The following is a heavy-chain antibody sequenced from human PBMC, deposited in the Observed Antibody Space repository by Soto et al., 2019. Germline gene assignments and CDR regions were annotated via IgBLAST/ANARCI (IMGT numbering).Heavy chain of an antibody. J-gene: IGHJ4*02. CDR2: ISYDGSNK. V-gene: IGHV3-30-3*01. D-gene: IGHD1-26*01. CDR1: GFTFSSYA. Sequence: PGGSLRLSCAASGFTFSSYAMHWVRQAPGKGLEWVAVISYDGSNKYYADSVKGRFTISRDNSKNTLYLQMNSLRAEDTAVYYCARGKWTLLYYFDYWGQGTLVTVSS. CDR3: ARGKWTLLYYFDY.